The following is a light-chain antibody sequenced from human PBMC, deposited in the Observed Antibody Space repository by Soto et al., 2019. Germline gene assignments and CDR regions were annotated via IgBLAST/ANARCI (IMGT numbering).Light chain of an antibody. V-gene: IGKV3D-20*01. CDR2: DAS. Sequence: EIVLTQSPATLSLSPWERATLSCGASHSVSGSYLAWYQQKPGLAPRLLIYDASSRATGIPDRFSGSGSGTDFTLTINRLEPEDFAVYYCQQYGSSVPITFGQGTRLEIK. J-gene: IGKJ5*01. CDR3: QQYGSSVPIT. CDR1: HSVSGSY.